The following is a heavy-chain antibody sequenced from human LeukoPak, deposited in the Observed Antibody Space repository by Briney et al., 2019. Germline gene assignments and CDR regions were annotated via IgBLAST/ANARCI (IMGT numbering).Heavy chain of an antibody. CDR3: ARWAGYCSITNCYTAFDF. V-gene: IGHV1-69*13. CDR2: ITPIFGTA. Sequence: ASVKVSCKASGYTFTSYGINWVRQAPGQGLEWMGGITPIFGTANYAQRFQGRVTITADESTSTAYMELSSLRSEDTAVYYCARWAGYCSITNCYTAFDFWGQGTLVTVSS. J-gene: IGHJ4*02. D-gene: IGHD2-2*02. CDR1: GYTFTSYG.